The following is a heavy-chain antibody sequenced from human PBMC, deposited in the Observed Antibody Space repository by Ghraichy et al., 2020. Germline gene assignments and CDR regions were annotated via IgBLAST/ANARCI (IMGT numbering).Heavy chain of an antibody. CDR3: AKDRRTSTYYYGSGSYYNSSY. CDR2: ISGSGGST. D-gene: IGHD3-10*01. Sequence: GESLNISCAASGFTFSSYAMSWVRQAPGKGLEWVSAISGSGGSTYYADSVKGRFTISRDNSKNTLYLQMNSLRAEDTAVYYCAKDRRTSTYYYGSGSYYNSSYWGQGTLVTVSS. V-gene: IGHV3-23*01. J-gene: IGHJ4*02. CDR1: GFTFSSYA.